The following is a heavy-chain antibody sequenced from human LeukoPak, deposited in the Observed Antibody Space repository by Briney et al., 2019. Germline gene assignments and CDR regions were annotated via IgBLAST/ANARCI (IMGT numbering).Heavy chain of an antibody. J-gene: IGHJ4*02. Sequence: PSETLSLTCGVSSYSISSGYFWGWIRQPPGKGLEWIGSIYHSGTTYYNPSLKSRVNISVDTSKNQFSLKLNSVTAADTAVYHCARVANRAAAADYFDYWGQGTPVTVSS. CDR3: ARVANRAAAADYFDY. CDR2: IYHSGTT. CDR1: SYSISSGYF. D-gene: IGHD6-25*01. V-gene: IGHV4-38-2*01.